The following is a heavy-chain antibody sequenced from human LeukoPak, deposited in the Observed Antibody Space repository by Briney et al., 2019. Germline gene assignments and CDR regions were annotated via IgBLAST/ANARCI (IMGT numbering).Heavy chain of an antibody. V-gene: IGHV3-48*01. Sequence: GGSLRLSCAASGFTFSSYSMNWVRQAPGKGLEWVSYISSSSSTIYYADSVKGRFTISRDNAKNSLYLQMNSLRAEDTAVYYCARNYDFWSGKVDGWGQGTLVTVSS. CDR2: ISSSSSTI. D-gene: IGHD3-3*01. CDR1: GFTFSSYS. CDR3: ARNYDFWSGKVDG. J-gene: IGHJ4*02.